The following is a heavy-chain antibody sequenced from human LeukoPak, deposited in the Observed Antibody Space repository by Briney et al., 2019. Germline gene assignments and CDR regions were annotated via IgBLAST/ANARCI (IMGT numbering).Heavy chain of an antibody. V-gene: IGHV3-21*01. D-gene: IGHD1-14*01. CDR1: GFTFSSCG. Sequence: TTGGSPRLSCAASGFTFSSCGFNWVRQAPGKGLEWVSSIGPTGTDRYYADSVRGRFTISRDNAKNSMYLQMDSLRDEDTAVYYCATETIGRHYDYWGQGTLLTVSS. CDR3: ATETIGRHYDY. J-gene: IGHJ4*02. CDR2: IGPTGTDR.